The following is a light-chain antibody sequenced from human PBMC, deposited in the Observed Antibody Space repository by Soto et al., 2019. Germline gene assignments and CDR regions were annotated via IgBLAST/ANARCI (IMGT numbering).Light chain of an antibody. J-gene: IGKJ1*01. CDR2: GAS. Sequence: ELVMTQSPATLSVSPGERATLSCRASQSVSSNLAWYQQTPGQAPRLLIYGASTRATGIPARFSGSGSGTEFTLTISSLQSEDFAVYYCQQYNNWPRTFGQGTKV. CDR3: QQYNNWPRT. V-gene: IGKV3-15*01. CDR1: QSVSSN.